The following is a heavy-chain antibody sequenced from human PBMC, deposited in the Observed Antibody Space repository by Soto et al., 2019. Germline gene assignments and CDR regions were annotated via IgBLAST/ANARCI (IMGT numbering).Heavy chain of an antibody. CDR1: GFTFSSYG. V-gene: IGHV3-30*18. CDR3: AKAMYYYDSSGYSAFDI. J-gene: IGHJ3*02. CDR2: ISYDGSNK. D-gene: IGHD3-22*01. Sequence: GGSLRLSCAASGFTFSSYGMHWVRQAPGKGLEWVAVISYDGSNKYYADSVKGRFTISRDNSKNTLYLQMNSLRAEDTAVYYCAKAMYYYDSSGYSAFDIWGQGTMVTVSS.